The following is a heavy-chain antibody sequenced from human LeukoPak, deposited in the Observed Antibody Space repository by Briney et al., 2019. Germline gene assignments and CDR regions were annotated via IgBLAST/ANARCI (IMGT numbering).Heavy chain of an antibody. D-gene: IGHD3-10*01. CDR3: ARVHRGVDY. CDR1: GYTFTGYY. V-gene: IGHV1-46*01. CDR2: INPSGGTT. J-gene: IGHJ4*02. Sequence: GASVKVSCKASGYTFTGYYMHWVRQAPGQGPEWMGIINPSGGTTGYAQKLQGRVTMTTDTSTSTAYMELRSLRSDDTAVYYCARVHRGVDYWGQGTLVTVSS.